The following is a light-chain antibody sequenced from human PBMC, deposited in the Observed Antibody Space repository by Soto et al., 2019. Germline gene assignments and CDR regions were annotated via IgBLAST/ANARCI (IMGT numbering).Light chain of an antibody. V-gene: IGKV1-5*03. CDR2: EAS. CDR1: QSISSY. CDR3: HQYKSYPRT. Sequence: DIQMTQSPSSLSASVGDRVTITCRASQSISSYLNWYQQKPGTAPRLLIYEASTLENGVPPRFTGSGSGTEFTLTITSLQPDDFATYYCHQYKSYPRTFGQGTKVDIK. J-gene: IGKJ1*01.